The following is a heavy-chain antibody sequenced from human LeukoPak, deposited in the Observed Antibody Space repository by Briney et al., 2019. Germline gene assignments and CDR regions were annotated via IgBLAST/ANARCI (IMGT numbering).Heavy chain of an antibody. Sequence: GGSLRLSCAVSGFTFSGFWMSWSRQAPGKGLEWVACINSDGSEGYYADVVKGRFTISRDNAKNSLYLQINRPRAEDTAVYYCARSSYSSSSSVWGQGTMVTVSS. CDR1: GFTFSGFW. CDR2: INSDGSEG. D-gene: IGHD6-6*01. CDR3: ARSSYSSSSSV. V-gene: IGHV3-7*03. J-gene: IGHJ3*01.